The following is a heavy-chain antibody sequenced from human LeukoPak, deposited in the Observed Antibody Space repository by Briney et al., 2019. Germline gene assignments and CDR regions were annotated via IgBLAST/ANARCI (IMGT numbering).Heavy chain of an antibody. CDR3: ARGDTMVRALDY. V-gene: IGHV4-4*07. CDR1: GGSISSYY. CDR2: IYTSGTI. J-gene: IGHJ4*02. D-gene: IGHD3-10*01. Sequence: PSETLSLTCTVSGGSISSYYWSWIRQPAGTALEWIGRIYTSGTITYNPSLKSRVTMSVDTSKNQFSLKLSSVTAADTAVYYCARGDTMVRALDYWGQGTLVTVSS.